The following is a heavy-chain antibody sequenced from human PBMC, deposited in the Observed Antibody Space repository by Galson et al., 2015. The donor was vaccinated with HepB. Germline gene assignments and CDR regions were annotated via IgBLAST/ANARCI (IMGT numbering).Heavy chain of an antibody. CDR2: IRGDTAKM. D-gene: IGHD7-27*01. CDR1: GFTFSTYA. CDR3: AKGGNWDSRYFDY. V-gene: IGHV3-23*01. Sequence: SLRLSCAASGFTFSTYAMNWVRQATGKGLEWASVIRGDTAKMFHADSVKGRFTISRDNSMNTVYLQMDSLRAEDTAVYYCAKGGNWDSRYFDYWGQGSLVTVSS. J-gene: IGHJ4*02.